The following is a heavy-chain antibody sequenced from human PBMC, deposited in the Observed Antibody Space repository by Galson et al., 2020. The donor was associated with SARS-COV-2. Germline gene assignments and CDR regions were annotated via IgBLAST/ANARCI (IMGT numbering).Heavy chain of an antibody. V-gene: IGHV3-74*01. Sequence: GGSLRLSCEASGFTFSNYWMHWFRQPPGKGLVWVSRINKDGSDTIYADSVKGRFTVSRDNAKNTLYLQMNSLRAEDTAVYYCASFRGSFSWGQGTLVTASS. CDR3: ASFRGSFS. D-gene: IGHD1-26*01. CDR2: INKDGSDT. J-gene: IGHJ4*02. CDR1: GFTFSNYW.